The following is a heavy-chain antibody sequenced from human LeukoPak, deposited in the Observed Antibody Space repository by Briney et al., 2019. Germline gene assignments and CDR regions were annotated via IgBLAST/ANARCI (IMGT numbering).Heavy chain of an antibody. CDR3: ARDRGYYYDSSGHDY. CDR1: GFTFSSYA. CDR2: ISSSSSYI. J-gene: IGHJ4*02. V-gene: IGHV3-21*01. D-gene: IGHD3-22*01. Sequence: GSLRLSCAASGFTFSSYAMSWVRQAPGKGLEWVSSISSSSSYIYYADSVKGRFTISRDDAKNSLYLQMNSLRAEDTAVYYCARDRGYYYDSSGHDYWGQGTLVTVSS.